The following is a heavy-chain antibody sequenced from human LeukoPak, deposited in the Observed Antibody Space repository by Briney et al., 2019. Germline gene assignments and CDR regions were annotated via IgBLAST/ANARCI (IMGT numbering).Heavy chain of an antibody. Sequence: SETLSLTCTVSGGSISSYYWSWIRQPPGKGLEWIGYIYYSGSTNYNPSLKSRVTISVDTSKNQFSLKLSSVTAADTAVYYCARLFHDSSGYYYLSRDYWGQGTLVTVSS. CDR1: GGSISSYY. CDR2: IYYSGST. J-gene: IGHJ4*02. V-gene: IGHV4-59*08. D-gene: IGHD3-22*01. CDR3: ARLFHDSSGYYYLSRDY.